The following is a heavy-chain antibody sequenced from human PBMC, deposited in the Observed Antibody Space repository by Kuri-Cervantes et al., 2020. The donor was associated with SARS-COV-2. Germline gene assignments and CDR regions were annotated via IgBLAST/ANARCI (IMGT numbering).Heavy chain of an antibody. J-gene: IGHJ6*02. D-gene: IGHD1-20*01. V-gene: IGHV3-15*01. CDR2: IKSKIDGGTT. CDR3: TRDGISGSRWYYDGMDV. Sequence: GESLKISCAASGFTFSNAWMSWVRQAPGKGLEWVGRIKSKIDGGTTDYAAPVKGRFTISRDDSSNTLYVQMNSLKTEDTAVYYCTRDGISGSRWYYDGMDVWGQGTTVTVSS. CDR1: GFTFSNAW.